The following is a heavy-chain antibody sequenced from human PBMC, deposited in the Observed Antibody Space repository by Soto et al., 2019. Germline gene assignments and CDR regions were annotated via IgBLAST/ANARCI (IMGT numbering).Heavy chain of an antibody. CDR1: GHTFTSYG. Sequence: QVHLVQSGAEVRKPGTSVKVSCKASGHTFTSYGISWVRQAPGQGLERMGWISADTGDTNYAQRLQGRVTMTTEASTNTAYMELRSLTSDDTAVYYCATTTCSGSGSHYPFAFDIWGQGTLVTVSS. D-gene: IGHD3-10*01. J-gene: IGHJ3*02. V-gene: IGHV1-18*04. CDR3: ATTTCSGSGSHYPFAFDI. CDR2: ISADTGDT.